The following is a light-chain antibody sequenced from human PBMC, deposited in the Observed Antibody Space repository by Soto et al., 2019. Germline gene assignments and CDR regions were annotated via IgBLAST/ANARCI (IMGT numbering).Light chain of an antibody. CDR2: DTT. CDR1: IGPVTSRLY. V-gene: IGLV7-46*01. CDR3: MVSYAGSRV. J-gene: IGLJ3*02. Sequence: QAVVTQEPSLTVSPGETVTLTCGCNIGPVTSRLYPHWFQQRPGQAPITLIYDTTNKHSWTPARFSGSLLGDKAALTLSDAQPEDEAEYFCMVSYAGSRVFGGGTQLTLL.